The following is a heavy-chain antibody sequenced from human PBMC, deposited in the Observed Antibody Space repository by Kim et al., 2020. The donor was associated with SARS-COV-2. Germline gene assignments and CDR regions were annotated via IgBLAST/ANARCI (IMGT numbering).Heavy chain of an antibody. CDR1: GVTFSGYW. CDR3: TRGGADGGYSTWGY. D-gene: IGHD2-21*02. V-gene: IGHV3-74*01. CDR2: ISPDGTST. J-gene: IGHJ4*02. Sequence: GGSLRLSCAASGVTFSGYWIHWVRQAPGKGPVWVSRISPDGTSTTYADSVQGRFTISRDNAKNTLYLQMHSLTADDTAIYYCTRGGADGGYSTWGYWGQG.